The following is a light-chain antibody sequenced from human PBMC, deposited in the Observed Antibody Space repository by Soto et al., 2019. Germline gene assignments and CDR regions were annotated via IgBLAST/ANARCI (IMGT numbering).Light chain of an antibody. CDR1: SSDVGGYSY. V-gene: IGLV2-14*01. J-gene: IGLJ2*01. CDR3: SSYTSSSTLV. CDR2: DVS. Sequence: QSALTQPASVSGSPGQSITISCTGTSSDVGGYSYVSWYQQHPGKAAKLMIYDVSNRPSGVSNRFSGSKSGNTASLTISGLQAEDEADYYCSSYTSSSTLVFGGGTKHTVL.